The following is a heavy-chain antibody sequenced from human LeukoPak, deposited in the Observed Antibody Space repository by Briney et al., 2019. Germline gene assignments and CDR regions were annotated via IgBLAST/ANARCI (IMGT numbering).Heavy chain of an antibody. Sequence: PGGSLRLSCAASGFTVSSNYMSWVRQAPGKGLEWVSVIYSGGSTYYADSVKGRFTISRDNSKNTLYLQMNSLRAEDTAVYYCARDPDTAMAPALFDYWGQGTLVTVPS. J-gene: IGHJ4*02. CDR2: IYSGGST. CDR3: ARDPDTAMAPALFDY. V-gene: IGHV3-66*01. D-gene: IGHD5-18*01. CDR1: GFTVSSNY.